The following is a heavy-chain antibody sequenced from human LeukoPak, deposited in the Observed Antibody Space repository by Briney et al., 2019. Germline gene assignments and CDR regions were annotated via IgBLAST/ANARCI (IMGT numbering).Heavy chain of an antibody. V-gene: IGHV3-74*01. CDR3: ARDGGLLPDN. Sequence: HPGGSLRLSCAASGFTFSSYAMSWVRQAPGKGLVWVSRISPDGSSRSYADSVKGRFIISRDNAKNTVSLQMNSLTAEDTAVYYCARDGGLLPDNWGKGTLVIVSS. D-gene: IGHD2-21*02. CDR2: ISPDGSSR. J-gene: IGHJ4*02. CDR1: GFTFSSYA.